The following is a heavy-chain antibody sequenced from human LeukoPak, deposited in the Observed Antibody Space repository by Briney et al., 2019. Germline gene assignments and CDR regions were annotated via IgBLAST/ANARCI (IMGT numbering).Heavy chain of an antibody. V-gene: IGHV3-30*03. D-gene: IGHD6-13*01. CDR2: ISYGGSNK. CDR3: AGRLAAAAA. J-gene: IGHJ5*02. CDR1: GFTFGSYG. Sequence: GRSLRLSCAASGFTFGSYGMHWVRQAPGKGLEWVAVISYGGSNKYYADSVKGRFTISRDNSKNTLYLQMNSLRAEDTAVYYCAGRLAAAAAWGQGTLVTVSS.